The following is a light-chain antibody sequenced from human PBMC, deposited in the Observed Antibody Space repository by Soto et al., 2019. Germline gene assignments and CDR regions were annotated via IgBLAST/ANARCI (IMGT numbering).Light chain of an antibody. CDR3: SSYAGSTTYV. CDR2: EGF. CDR1: SNDVGTYNL. Sequence: QSALTQPASVSGSPGQSITLSCTGTSNDVGTYNLVSWYQQHPGKAPKLIIFEGFKRPSGVSNRFSGSKSGNTASLTISGLQAEDEADYYCSSYAGSTTYVFGTRTKVTVL. V-gene: IGLV2-23*01. J-gene: IGLJ1*01.